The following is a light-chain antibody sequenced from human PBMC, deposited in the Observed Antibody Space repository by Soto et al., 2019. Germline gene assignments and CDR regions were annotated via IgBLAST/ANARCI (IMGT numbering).Light chain of an antibody. CDR2: DAS. V-gene: IGKV3-20*01. CDR1: QSISSNF. Sequence: EIVLTQSPGTLSLSPGEGATLSCRASQSISSNFLAWFQQKPGQAPRLLIHDASSRATGIPDRFSGSGSGTDFTLSISRLEPEDFAVYNCHQYGSSPLTFGQGTKLEIK. CDR3: HQYGSSPLT. J-gene: IGKJ2*01.